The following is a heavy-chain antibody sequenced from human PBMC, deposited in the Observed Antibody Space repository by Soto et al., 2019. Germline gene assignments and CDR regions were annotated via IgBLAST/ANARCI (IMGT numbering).Heavy chain of an antibody. V-gene: IGHV3-11*01. J-gene: IGHJ4*02. D-gene: IGHD2-2*01. CDR3: AKPPPHCSGTRCEFDY. CDR2: ISSSGSVGNT. Sequence: GGSLRLSCAASGFTFSDYYMSWIRQAPGKGLEWVSYISSSGSVGNTYYADSVKGRFTISRDNSKNTLYLQMNSLRAEDTAVYYCAKPPPHCSGTRCEFDYWGQGTLVTVSS. CDR1: GFTFSDYY.